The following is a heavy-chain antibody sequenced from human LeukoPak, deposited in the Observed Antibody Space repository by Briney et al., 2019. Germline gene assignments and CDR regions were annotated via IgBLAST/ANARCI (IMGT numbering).Heavy chain of an antibody. J-gene: IGHJ4*02. Sequence: SVKVSCKASGGTFSSYAISWVQQAPGQGLEWMGGIIPIFGTANYAQKFQGRVTITADESTSTAYMELSSLRSEDTAVYYCARDHDYGGKAVDYWGQGTLVTVSS. CDR2: IIPIFGTA. V-gene: IGHV1-69*13. CDR1: GGTFSSYA. CDR3: ARDHDYGGKAVDY. D-gene: IGHD4-23*01.